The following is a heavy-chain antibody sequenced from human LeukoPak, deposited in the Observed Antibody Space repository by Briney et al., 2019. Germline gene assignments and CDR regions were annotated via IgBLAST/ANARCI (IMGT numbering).Heavy chain of an antibody. CDR2: IWYDGSNK. CDR1: GFTFSSYG. V-gene: IGHV3-33*01. J-gene: IGHJ4*02. CDR3: ASSTPRIAAAGSHY. D-gene: IGHD6-13*01. Sequence: GGSLRLSCAASGFTFSSYGTHWVRQAPVKGLEWVAVIWYDGSNKYYADSVKGRFTISRDNSKNTLYLQMNSLRAEDTAVYYCASSTPRIAAAGSHYWGQGTLVTVSS.